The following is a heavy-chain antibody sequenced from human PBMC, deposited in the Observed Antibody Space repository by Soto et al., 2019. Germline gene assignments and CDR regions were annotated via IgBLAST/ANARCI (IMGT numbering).Heavy chain of an antibody. CDR2: INYSKST. Sequence: QVQLQESGPGLVKPSQTLSLTCTVSGGSISSGGYYWSWIRQHPGKGLEWIGYINYSKSTYYNPSLETPVTVSVDTSKNQFSPELSSVTASDTAVYYCATGLTSSPSPGDYCGQGSLVTVSS. V-gene: IGHV4-31*01. J-gene: IGHJ4*02. CDR3: ATGLTSSPSPGDY. CDR1: GGSISSGGYY.